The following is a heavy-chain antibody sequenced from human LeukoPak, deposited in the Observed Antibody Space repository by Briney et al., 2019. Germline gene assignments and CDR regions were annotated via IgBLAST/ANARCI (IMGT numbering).Heavy chain of an antibody. D-gene: IGHD2-2*01. Sequence: PRGSLRLSCAPSGFSFSDIYMSCVRQAPGEGLEWRSSISYGGHTIYYADSVRGRFTISRGDAKKSLYLEMNNLRDEDTAVYFCAAGRSVTYCSGTNCYDPWFDPWGQGTLVTVSS. V-gene: IGHV3-11*01. CDR1: GFSFSDIY. J-gene: IGHJ5*02. CDR3: AAGRSVTYCSGTNCYDPWFDP. CDR2: ISYGGHTI.